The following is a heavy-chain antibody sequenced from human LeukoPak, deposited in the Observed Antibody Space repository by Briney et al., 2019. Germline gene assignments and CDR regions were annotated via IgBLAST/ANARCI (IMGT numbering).Heavy chain of an antibody. CDR2: ISYDGSNK. V-gene: IGHV3-30*04. Sequence: GGSLRLSCAASGFTFSSYAMHWVRQAPGKGLEWVAVISYDGSNKYYADSVKGRFTISRDNSKNTLYLQMNSLRAEGTAVYYCARDEADYYYGSGRSFDYWGQGTLVTVSS. CDR1: GFTFSSYA. CDR3: ARDEADYYYGSGRSFDY. D-gene: IGHD3-10*01. J-gene: IGHJ4*02.